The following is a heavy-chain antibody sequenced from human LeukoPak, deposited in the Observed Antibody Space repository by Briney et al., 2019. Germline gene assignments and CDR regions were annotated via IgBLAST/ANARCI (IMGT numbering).Heavy chain of an antibody. D-gene: IGHD5-18*01. CDR2: ISYDGSNK. J-gene: IGHJ3*02. Sequence: GGSLRLSCAASGFTFSSYGMSWVRQAPGKGLEWVAVISYDGSNKYYADSVKGRFTISRDNSKNTLYLQMNSLRAEDTAVYYCAKDQLEGWIQLWSAFDIWGQGTMVTVSS. CDR1: GFTFSSYG. V-gene: IGHV3-30*18. CDR3: AKDQLEGWIQLWSAFDI.